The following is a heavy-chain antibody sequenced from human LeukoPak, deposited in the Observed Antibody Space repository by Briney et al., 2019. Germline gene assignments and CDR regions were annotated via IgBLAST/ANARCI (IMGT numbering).Heavy chain of an antibody. D-gene: IGHD4-17*01. Sequence: SVKVSCKASGYTFTTYDINWVRQATGQGLEWMGGIIPIFGTANYAQKFQGRVTITTDESTSTAYMELSSLRSEDTAVYYCARDRPTTVTSNWFDPWGQGTLVTVSS. CDR2: IIPIFGTA. V-gene: IGHV1-69*05. CDR3: ARDRPTTVTSNWFDP. J-gene: IGHJ5*02. CDR1: GYTFTTYD.